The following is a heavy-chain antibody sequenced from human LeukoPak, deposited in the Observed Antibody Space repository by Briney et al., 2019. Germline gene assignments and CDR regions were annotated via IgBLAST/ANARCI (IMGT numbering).Heavy chain of an antibody. V-gene: IGHV3-30*04. D-gene: IGHD3-10*01. Sequence: GGSLRLSCAASGFTFSSYAMHWVRQAPGKGLEWVAVISYDGSNKYYADSVKGRFTISRDNSKNTLYLQMNSLRAEDTAVYYCARAEYYYGSGSYPADYYYMDVWGKGTTVTVSS. CDR3: ARAEYYYGSGSYPADYYYMDV. CDR2: ISYDGSNK. J-gene: IGHJ6*03. CDR1: GFTFSSYA.